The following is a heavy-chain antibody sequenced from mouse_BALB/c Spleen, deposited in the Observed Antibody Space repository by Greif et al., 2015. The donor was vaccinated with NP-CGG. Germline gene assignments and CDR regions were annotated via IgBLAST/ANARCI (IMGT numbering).Heavy chain of an antibody. CDR2: IDPENGDT. J-gene: IGHJ4*01. Sequence: VQLKQSGAELVRSGASVKLSCTASGFNIKDYYMHWVKQRPEQGLEWIGWIDPENGDTEYAPKFQGKATMTADTSSNTAYLQLSSLTSEDTAVYYCTRIYDGYYNHFMDYRGQGTSVTVSS. CDR1: GFNIKDYY. V-gene: IGHV14-4*02. D-gene: IGHD2-3*01. CDR3: TRIYDGYYNHFMDY.